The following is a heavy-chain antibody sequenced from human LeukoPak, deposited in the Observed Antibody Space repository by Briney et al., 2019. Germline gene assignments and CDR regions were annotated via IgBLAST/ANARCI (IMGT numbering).Heavy chain of an antibody. J-gene: IGHJ5*01. CDR3: ARGPALKYGWTHDS. Sequence: SVKVSCKASGYTFTSYYMHWVRQAPGQGLEWMGRIIPILGIANYAQKFQGRVTITADKSTSTAYMELSSLRSEDTAVYYCARGPALKYGWTHDSWGQGTPVTVSS. D-gene: IGHD6-19*01. V-gene: IGHV1-69*04. CDR1: GYTFTSYY. CDR2: IIPILGIA.